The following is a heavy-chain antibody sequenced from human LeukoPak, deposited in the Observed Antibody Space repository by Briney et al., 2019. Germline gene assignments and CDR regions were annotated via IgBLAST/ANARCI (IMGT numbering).Heavy chain of an antibody. V-gene: IGHV3-23*01. Sequence: PGGSLRLSCAASGFTFSSYAMSWVRQAPGKGLEWVSAISGSGGSTYYADSVKGRFTISRDNSKNTLYLQMNSLRAEDTAVYYCAERVGRFYDSSGYPSDYWGEGTLVTVSS. CDR2: ISGSGGST. J-gene: IGHJ4*02. CDR1: GFTFSSYA. D-gene: IGHD3-22*01. CDR3: AERVGRFYDSSGYPSDY.